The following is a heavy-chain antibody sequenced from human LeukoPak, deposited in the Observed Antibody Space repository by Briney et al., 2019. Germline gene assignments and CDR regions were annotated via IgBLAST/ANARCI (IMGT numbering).Heavy chain of an antibody. D-gene: IGHD2-2*01. CDR3: ARSKLGYCSSTSCYYYGMDV. CDR2: IYYSGST. Sequence: SETLSLTCTVSGGSISSSSYYWGWIRQPPGKGLEWIGSIYYSGSTYYNPSLKSRVTISVDTSKNQFSLKLSSVTAADTAVYYCARSKLGYCSSTSCYYYGMDVGGQGTTVTVSS. J-gene: IGHJ6*02. CDR1: GGSISSSSYY. V-gene: IGHV4-39*01.